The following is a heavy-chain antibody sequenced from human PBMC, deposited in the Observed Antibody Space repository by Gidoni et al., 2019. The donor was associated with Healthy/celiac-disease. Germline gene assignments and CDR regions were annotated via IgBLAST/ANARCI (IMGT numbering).Heavy chain of an antibody. J-gene: IGHJ4*02. CDR1: GGSISSSSYY. Sequence: QLQLQESGPGLVKPSETLSLTCTVSGGSISSSSYYWGWIRQPPGKGLEWIGSIYYSGSTYYNPSLKSRVTISVDTSKNQFSLKLSSVTAADTAVYYCARGGYSYGLFDYWGQGTLVTVSS. D-gene: IGHD5-18*01. CDR2: IYYSGST. CDR3: ARGGYSYGLFDY. V-gene: IGHV4-39*01.